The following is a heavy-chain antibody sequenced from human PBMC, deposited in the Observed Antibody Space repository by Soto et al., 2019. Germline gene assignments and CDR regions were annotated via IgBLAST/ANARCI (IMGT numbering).Heavy chain of an antibody. CDR2: IIPIFGTA. Sequence: ASVKVFCKASGGTFSSYAISWVRQAPGQGLEWMGGIIPIFGTANYAQKFQGRVTITADESTSTAYMELSSLRSEDTAVYYCAGTKTTYYYGSGSSEYFQHWGQGTLVTVSS. CDR3: AGTKTTYYYGSGSSEYFQH. D-gene: IGHD3-10*01. V-gene: IGHV1-69*13. J-gene: IGHJ1*01. CDR1: GGTFSSYA.